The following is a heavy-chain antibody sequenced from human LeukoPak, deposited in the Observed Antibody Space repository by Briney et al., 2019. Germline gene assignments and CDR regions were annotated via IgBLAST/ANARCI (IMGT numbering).Heavy chain of an antibody. CDR3: AKEGPLGSGYDL. CDR2: ISYDGSNK. Sequence: GRSLRLSCAASGFTFSSYGMHWVRQAPGKGLEWVAVISYDGSNKYYADSVKGRFTISRDNSKNTLYLQMNSLRAEDTAVYYCAKEGPLGSGYDLWGQGTLVTVSS. V-gene: IGHV3-30*18. D-gene: IGHD5-12*01. J-gene: IGHJ4*02. CDR1: GFTFSSYG.